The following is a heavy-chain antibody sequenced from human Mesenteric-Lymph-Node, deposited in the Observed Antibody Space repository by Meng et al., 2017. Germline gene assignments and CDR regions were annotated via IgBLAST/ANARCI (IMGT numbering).Heavy chain of an antibody. J-gene: IGHJ4*02. CDR2: INNDGSAT. D-gene: IGHD5-12*01. Sequence: GESLKISCTASGFTFSIYGMSWVRQTPGKGLEWVSAINNDGSATYYADSVKGRFTISRDNSKNTLYMQMNSLRVEDTAVYYCANGHSSDYWGQGTLVTVSS. V-gene: IGHV3-23*01. CDR1: GFTFSIYG. CDR3: ANGHSSDY.